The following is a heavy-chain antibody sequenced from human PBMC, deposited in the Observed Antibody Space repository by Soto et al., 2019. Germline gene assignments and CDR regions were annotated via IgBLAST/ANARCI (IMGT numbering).Heavy chain of an antibody. J-gene: IGHJ4*02. Sequence: QVQLVESGGGVVQPGRSLRLSCEASGFTFSSYGMHWVRQAPGKGLGWGAVIWYDGSNKYYADSVKGRFTISRDNSKNTLYLQMNGLRAEDTAVYYCARWGIAAGDYWGQGTLVTVSS. CDR2: IWYDGSNK. V-gene: IGHV3-33*01. D-gene: IGHD6-13*01. CDR1: GFTFSSYG. CDR3: ARWGIAAGDY.